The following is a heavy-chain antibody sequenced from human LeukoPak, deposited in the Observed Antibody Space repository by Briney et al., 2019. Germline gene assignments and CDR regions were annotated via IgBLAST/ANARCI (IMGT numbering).Heavy chain of an antibody. CDR2: INPNSGGT. Sequence: ASVKVPCKASGYTFTGYYMHWVRQAPGQGLEWMGWINPNSGGTNYAQKFKGRVTMTRDTSISTAYMELSRLRSDDTAVYYCAREGVSGDAFDIWGQGTMVTVSS. D-gene: IGHD2-8*01. V-gene: IGHV1-2*02. J-gene: IGHJ3*02. CDR3: AREGVSGDAFDI. CDR1: GYTFTGYY.